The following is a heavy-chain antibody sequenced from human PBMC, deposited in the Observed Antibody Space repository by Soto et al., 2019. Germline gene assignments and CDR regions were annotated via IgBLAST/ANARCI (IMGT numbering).Heavy chain of an antibody. CDR2: IIHSEST. D-gene: IGHD1-26*01. CDR1: GGSFSAYY. CDR3: ARQRPTDGRWEFANYYGMDV. Sequence: SETLSLTCAVYGGSFSAYYWGWVRQPPGKGLEWIGEIIHSESTKYNPSLKSRATISVDTSKNQFSLKLSSVTAADTAVYYCARQRPTDGRWEFANYYGMDVWGQGTPVTVSS. J-gene: IGHJ6*02. V-gene: IGHV4-34*12.